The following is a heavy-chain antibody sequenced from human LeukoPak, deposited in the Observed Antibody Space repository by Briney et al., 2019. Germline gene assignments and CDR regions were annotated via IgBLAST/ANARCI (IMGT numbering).Heavy chain of an antibody. CDR2: INHSGST. CDR3: AREDAEQMDNSFDI. Sequence: SETLSLTCAVYGGSFSGYCWSWIRQSPGKGLEWIGEINHSGSTNYNPSLKSRVTISIDTSKNQFSLKLRSVTAADTAVYYCAREDAEQMDNSFDIWGQGTMVTVSS. D-gene: IGHD5-24*01. J-gene: IGHJ3*02. V-gene: IGHV4-34*01. CDR1: GGSFSGYC.